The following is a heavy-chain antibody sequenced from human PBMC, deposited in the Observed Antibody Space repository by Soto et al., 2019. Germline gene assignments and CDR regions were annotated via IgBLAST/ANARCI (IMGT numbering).Heavy chain of an antibody. Sequence: PGGSLRLSCAASGFTFSSYAMSWVRQAPGKGLEWVSAISGSGGSTYYADSVKGRFTISRDNSKNTLYLQMNSLRAEDTAVYYCAKVQRHCSGGSCYSSPYYYYGMDVWGQGTTVTVSS. D-gene: IGHD2-15*01. V-gene: IGHV3-23*01. J-gene: IGHJ6*02. CDR1: GFTFSSYA. CDR2: ISGSGGST. CDR3: AKVQRHCSGGSCYSSPYYYYGMDV.